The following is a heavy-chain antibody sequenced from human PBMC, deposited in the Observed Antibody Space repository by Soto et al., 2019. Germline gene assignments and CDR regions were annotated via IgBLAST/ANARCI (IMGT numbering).Heavy chain of an antibody. D-gene: IGHD1-26*01. J-gene: IGHJ5*02. CDR2: IIPNSGGT. CDR3: ARAEVAADWFDP. CDR1: GYTFTGFY. Sequence: ASVKVSCKASGYTFTGFYIHWLRQAPGQGLEWLGWIIPNSGGTSYAQKFQGRVTMTRDTSISTAYMELSRLTSDDTAVYYCARAEVAADWFDPWGQGTLVTVSS. V-gene: IGHV1-2*02.